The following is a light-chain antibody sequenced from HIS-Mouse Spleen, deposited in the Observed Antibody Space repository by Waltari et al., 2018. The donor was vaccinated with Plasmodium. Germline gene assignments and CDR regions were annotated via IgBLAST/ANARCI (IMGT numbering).Light chain of an antibody. CDR1: ALPKQY. V-gene: IGLV3-25*03. J-gene: IGLJ2*01. CDR2: KDS. CDR3: QSADSSGTYRV. Sequence: SYELTQPPSVSVSPGQTARITCSGDALPKQYAYWYQQKPGQAPVLVIDKDSERPSGTPERFSGSSSGTTVTLTISGGQAEDEADYYCQSADSSGTYRVFGGGTKLTVL.